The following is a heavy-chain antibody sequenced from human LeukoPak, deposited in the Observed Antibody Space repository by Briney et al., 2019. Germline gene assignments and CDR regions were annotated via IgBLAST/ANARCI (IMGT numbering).Heavy chain of an antibody. CDR2: FDPEDGET. V-gene: IGHV1-24*01. D-gene: IGHD4-23*01. J-gene: IGHJ6*02. Sequence: ASVKVSCKVSGYTLTELSMHWVRQAPGKGLEWMGGFDPEDGETIYAQKFQGRVTMTEDTSTDTAYMELSSLRSEDTAVYYCATVSTTVVTIYYYGMDVWGQGTTVTVSS. CDR3: ATVSTTVVTIYYYGMDV. CDR1: GYTLTELS.